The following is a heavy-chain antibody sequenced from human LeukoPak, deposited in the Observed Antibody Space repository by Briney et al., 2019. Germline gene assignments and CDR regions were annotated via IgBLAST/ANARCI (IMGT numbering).Heavy chain of an antibody. J-gene: IGHJ4*02. CDR3: AKDFLDIVVVPAASNPYS. CDR1: GFTFSSYG. D-gene: IGHD2-2*03. Sequence: GGSLRLSCAASGFTFSSYGMHWVRQAPGKGLEWVAFIRYDGSNKYYADSVKGRFTISRDNSKNTLYLQMNSLRAEDTAVYYCAKDFLDIVVVPAASNPYSWGQGTLVTVSS. CDR2: IRYDGSNK. V-gene: IGHV3-30*02.